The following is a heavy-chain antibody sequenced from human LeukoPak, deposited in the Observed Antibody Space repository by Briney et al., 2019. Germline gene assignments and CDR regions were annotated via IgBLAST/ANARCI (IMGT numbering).Heavy chain of an antibody. V-gene: IGHV3-21*01. CDR1: GFTFSSYS. CDR3: ARGKEYSSSCSDY. J-gene: IGHJ4*02. Sequence: PGGSLRLSCAASGFTFSSYSMNWDRQAPGKGLEWVSSISSSSSYIYYADPVKGRFTISRDNAKNSLYLQMNSLRAEDTAVYYCARGKEYSSSCSDYWGQGTLVTVSS. CDR2: ISSSSSYI. D-gene: IGHD6-6*01.